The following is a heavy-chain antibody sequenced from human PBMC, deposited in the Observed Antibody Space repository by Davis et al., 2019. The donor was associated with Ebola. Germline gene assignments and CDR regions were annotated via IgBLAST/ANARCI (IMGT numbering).Heavy chain of an antibody. CDR1: GFSFSRYA. D-gene: IGHD4-17*01. CDR3: ARGNSDYGEFDY. Sequence: GSLRLPCAASGFSFSRYAMSWVRQPPGKGLEWIGEINHSGSTNYNPSLKSRVAISLQTSKNQFSLRLSSVTAADTAVYYCARGNSDYGEFDYWGQGTLVTVSS. V-gene: IGHV4-34*01. CDR2: INHSGST. J-gene: IGHJ4*02.